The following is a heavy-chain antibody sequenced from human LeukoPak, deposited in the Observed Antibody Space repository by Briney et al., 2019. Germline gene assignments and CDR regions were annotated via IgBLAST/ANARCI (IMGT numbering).Heavy chain of an antibody. CDR3: ARVDSNYLPVRFDP. V-gene: IGHV4-30-4*08. J-gene: IGHJ5*02. D-gene: IGHD4-11*01. CDR1: GGSISSGDYY. CDR2: IYYSGST. Sequence: PSETLSLTCTVSGGSISSGDYYWSWIRQPPGKGLEWIGYIYYSGSTYYNPSLKSRFTISVDTSKNPFSLKLSSVTAADTAVYYCARVDSNYLPVRFDPWGQGTLVTVSS.